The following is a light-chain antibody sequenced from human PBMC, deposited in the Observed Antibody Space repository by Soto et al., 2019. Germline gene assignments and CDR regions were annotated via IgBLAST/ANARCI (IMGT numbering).Light chain of an antibody. CDR3: SSYTTSSTYV. CDR2: DVS. J-gene: IGLJ1*01. V-gene: IGLV2-18*02. Sequence: QSVLTQPPSVSGSPGQSVTISCTGTSSDVGSYNRVSWYQQPPDTAPKLMIYDVSNRPSGIPDRFSGSKSGNAASLTISGLQAEDEADYYCSSYTTSSTYVFGTGTKVTVL. CDR1: SSDVGSYNR.